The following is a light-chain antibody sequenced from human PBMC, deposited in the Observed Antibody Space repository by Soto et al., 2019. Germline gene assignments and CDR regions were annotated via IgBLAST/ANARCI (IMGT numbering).Light chain of an antibody. Sequence: QSVLTQPPSVSGAPGQRVTISCTGSSSNIGAGYDVHWYQQLPGTAPKLLIYGNSNRPSGVPDRFSGSKSGTSASLAITGLQAEDEADYYCQSYDSSLNVFGTGTKVTLL. CDR2: GNS. J-gene: IGLJ1*01. CDR3: QSYDSSLNV. V-gene: IGLV1-40*01. CDR1: SSNIGAGYD.